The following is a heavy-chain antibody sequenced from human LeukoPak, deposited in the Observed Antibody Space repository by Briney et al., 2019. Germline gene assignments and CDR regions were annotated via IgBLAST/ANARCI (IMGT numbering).Heavy chain of an antibody. V-gene: IGHV4-30-4*01. J-gene: IGHJ4*02. CDR3: VRDRELNY. D-gene: IGHD1-7*01. Sequence: SETLSLTCTVSGVSISSGDYYWSWIRQPPGKGLEWIGYIYYSGSTYYTPSLKSRVTISVDTSKKQFSLKLSSVTAADTAVYYCVRDRELNYWGQGILVTVSS. CDR2: IYYSGST. CDR1: GVSISSGDYY.